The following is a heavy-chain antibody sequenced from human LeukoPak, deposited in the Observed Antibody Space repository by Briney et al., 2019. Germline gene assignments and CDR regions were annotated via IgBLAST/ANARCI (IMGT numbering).Heavy chain of an antibody. CDR2: INPNSGGT. D-gene: IGHD2-15*01. CDR1: GYTFTGYY. CDR3: ARDRGSGDGFDP. Sequence: ASVKVSCKASGYTFTGYYMHWVRQAPGQGLEWMGWINPNSGGTNYAQKFQGRVTMTRDTSISTAYMELSRLRSDDTAVYYCARDRGSGDGFDPWGQGTLVTVSS. V-gene: IGHV1-2*02. J-gene: IGHJ5*02.